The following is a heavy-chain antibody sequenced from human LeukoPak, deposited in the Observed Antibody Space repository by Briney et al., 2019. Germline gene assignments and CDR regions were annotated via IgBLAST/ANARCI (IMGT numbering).Heavy chain of an antibody. Sequence: SETLSLTCAVYGGSFSGYYWSWIRQPPGKGLEWIGEINHSGSTNYNPSLKSRVTISVDTSKNQFSLKLSSVTAADTAVYYCARGGGYYPPREALFDPWGQGTLVTVSS. J-gene: IGHJ5*02. V-gene: IGHV4-34*01. CDR3: ARGGGYYPPREALFDP. CDR2: INHSGST. D-gene: IGHD3-22*01. CDR1: GGSFSGYY.